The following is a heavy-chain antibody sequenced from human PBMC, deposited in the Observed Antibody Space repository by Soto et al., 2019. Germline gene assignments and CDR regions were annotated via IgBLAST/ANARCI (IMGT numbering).Heavy chain of an antibody. CDR2: ISYDGSNK. V-gene: IGHV3-30-3*01. CDR3: ARDSRASARFGELFNYYDYGMDV. D-gene: IGHD3-10*01. Sequence: QVQLVESGGGVVQPGRSLRLSCAASGFTFSSYAMHWVRQAPGKGLEWVAVISYDGSNKYYADSVKGRFTISRDNSKNTLYLQMNSLRSEDTAVYYCARDSRASARFGELFNYYDYGMDVWGQGTTVTVSS. J-gene: IGHJ6*02. CDR1: GFTFSSYA.